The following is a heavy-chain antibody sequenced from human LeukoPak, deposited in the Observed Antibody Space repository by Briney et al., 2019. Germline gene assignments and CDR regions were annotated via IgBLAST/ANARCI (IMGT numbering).Heavy chain of an antibody. CDR3: ARGRYSSSWYEAHFDY. D-gene: IGHD6-13*01. J-gene: IGHJ4*02. V-gene: IGHV6-1*01. Sequence: SQTLSLTCALSGDSVSSNSAAWNWIRQSPSRGLEWLGRTYYRSKWYNDYAVSVKSRITINPDTSKNQFSLQLNSVTPEDTAVYYCARGRYSSSWYEAHFDYWGQGTLVTVSS. CDR1: GDSVSSNSAA. CDR2: TYYRSKWYN.